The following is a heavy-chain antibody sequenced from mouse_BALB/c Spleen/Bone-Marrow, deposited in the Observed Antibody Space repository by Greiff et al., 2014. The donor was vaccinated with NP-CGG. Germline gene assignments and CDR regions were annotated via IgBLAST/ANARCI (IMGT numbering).Heavy chain of an antibody. CDR3: SYGNFAMDY. V-gene: IGHV14-4*02. CDR1: GFNIRDYY. D-gene: IGHD2-1*01. CDR2: IDPESGDT. Sequence: EVQLQQSGAELVRSGASVKLSCTASGFNIRDYYMHWVKQRPEQGLEWIGWIDPESGDTEYAPKFQGKATMTADTSSNTAYLQLSSLTSEDTAVYYCSYGNFAMDYWGQGTSVTVSS. J-gene: IGHJ4*01.